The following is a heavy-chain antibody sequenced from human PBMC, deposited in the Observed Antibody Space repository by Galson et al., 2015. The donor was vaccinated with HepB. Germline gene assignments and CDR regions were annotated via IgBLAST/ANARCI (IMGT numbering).Heavy chain of an antibody. D-gene: IGHD6-13*01. CDR3: ARIPAGTRWGGFDY. CDR1: GFSLSTSGMC. CDR2: IDWDDDK. Sequence: PALVKPTQTLTLTCTFSGFSLSTSGMCVSWIRQPPGKALEWLARIDWDDDKYYSTSLKTRLTISKDTSKNQVVLTMTNMDPVDTATYYCARIPAGTRWGGFDYWGQGTLVTVSS. V-gene: IGHV2-70*11. J-gene: IGHJ4*02.